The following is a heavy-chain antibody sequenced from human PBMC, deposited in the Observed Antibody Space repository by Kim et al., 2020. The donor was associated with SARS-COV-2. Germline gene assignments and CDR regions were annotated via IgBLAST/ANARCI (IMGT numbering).Heavy chain of an antibody. V-gene: IGHV3-53*01. CDR2: IYSGGST. D-gene: IGHD2-2*01. CDR1: GFTFRSYS. J-gene: IGHJ5*02. Sequence: GGSLRLSCAASGFTFRSYSMNWVRQAPGNGLEWVSVIYSGGSTYYADSVKGRFTISRDNSKNTLYLQMNSLRAEDTAVYYCARERGYQLRYWGENWFDPWGQGTLVTVSS. CDR3: ARERGYQLRYWGENWFDP.